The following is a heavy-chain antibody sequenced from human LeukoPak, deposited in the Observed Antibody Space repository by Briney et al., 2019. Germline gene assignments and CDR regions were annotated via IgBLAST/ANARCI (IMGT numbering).Heavy chain of an antibody. CDR1: GGSISSSSYY. CDR3: ARHRPYYDYVWGNWFDP. Sequence: PSETLSLTCTVSGGSISSSSYYWGWIRQPPGKGLEWIGSIYYSGSTYYNPSLKSRVTISVDTSKNQFSLKLSSVTAADTAVYYXARHRPYYDYVWGNWFDPWGQGTLVTVSS. D-gene: IGHD3-16*01. V-gene: IGHV4-39*01. J-gene: IGHJ5*02. CDR2: IYYSGST.